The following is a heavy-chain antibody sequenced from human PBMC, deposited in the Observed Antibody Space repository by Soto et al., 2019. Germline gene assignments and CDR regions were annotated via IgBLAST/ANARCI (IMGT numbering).Heavy chain of an antibody. CDR2: IDYNGVT. J-gene: IGHJ4*02. CDR3: GKVLVGATGHTDSDS. CDR1: GGSIYRSGYY. Sequence: PETLSLTCTVSGGSIYRSGYYWGWIRQPPGRGLEWIGNIDYNGVTYSNPSLKSRVTISRDTSKNQFSLKLTSVTAADTALYYCGKVLVGATGHTDSDSWGPGTLVTVSS. D-gene: IGHD2-15*01. V-gene: IGHV4-39*01.